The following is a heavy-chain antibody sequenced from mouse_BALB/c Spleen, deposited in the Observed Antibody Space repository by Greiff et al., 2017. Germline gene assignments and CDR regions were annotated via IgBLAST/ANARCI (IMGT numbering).Heavy chain of an antibody. V-gene: IGHV5-6-5*01. D-gene: IGHD1-3*01. CDR3: ARGSGFYYFDY. CDR2: ISSGGST. CDR1: GFTFSSYA. Sequence: EVKVVESGGGLVKPGGSLKLSCAASGFTFSSYAMSWVRQTPEKRLEWVASISSGGSTYYPDSVKGRFTISRDNARNILYLQMSSLRSEDTAMYYCARGSGFYYFDYWGQGTTLTVSS. J-gene: IGHJ2*01.